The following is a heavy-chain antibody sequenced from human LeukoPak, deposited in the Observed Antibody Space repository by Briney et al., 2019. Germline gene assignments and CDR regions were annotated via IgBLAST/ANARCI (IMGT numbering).Heavy chain of an antibody. CDR3: ARDPYGARSEPDY. V-gene: IGHV3-53*01. CDR1: GFTVSSNY. J-gene: IGHJ4*02. D-gene: IGHD4-17*01. CDR2: IYSGGST. Sequence: TGGSLGLSCAASGFTVSSNYMSWVRQAPGKGLEWVSVIYSGGSTYYADSVKGRFTISRDNAKNSLYLQMNSLRAEDTAVYYCARDPYGARSEPDYWGQGTLVTVSS.